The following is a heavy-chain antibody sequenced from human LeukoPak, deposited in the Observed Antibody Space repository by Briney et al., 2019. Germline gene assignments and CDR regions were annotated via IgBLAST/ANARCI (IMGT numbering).Heavy chain of an antibody. D-gene: IGHD3-22*01. CDR2: IIPIFGTA. J-gene: IGHJ4*02. V-gene: IGHV1-69*13. CDR3: ARGGSYYDSSGLYYFDY. CDR1: GGTFSSYA. Sequence: SVKVSCKASGGTFSSYAISWVRQAPGQGLEWMGGIIPIFGTANYAQKFQGRVTITADESTSTAYMELSSLRSEDTAVYYCARGGSYYDSSGLYYFDYWGQGTLVTVLS.